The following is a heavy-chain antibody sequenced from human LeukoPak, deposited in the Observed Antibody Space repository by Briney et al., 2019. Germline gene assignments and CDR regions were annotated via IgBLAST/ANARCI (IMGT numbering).Heavy chain of an antibody. CDR1: GFTFSSYA. V-gene: IGHV3-30-3*01. CDR2: ISYDGSNK. Sequence: GGSLRLSCAASGFTFSSYAMHWVRQAPGKGLEWVAVISYDGSNKYYADSVKGRFTISRDNSKNTLYLQMNSLRAEDTAVYYCARETGARYQLLFSCGMDVWDQGTTVTVSS. CDR3: ARETGARYQLLFSCGMDV. J-gene: IGHJ6*02. D-gene: IGHD2-2*01.